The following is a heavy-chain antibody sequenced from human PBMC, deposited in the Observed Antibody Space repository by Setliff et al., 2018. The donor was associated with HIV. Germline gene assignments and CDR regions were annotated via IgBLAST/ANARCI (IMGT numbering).Heavy chain of an antibody. CDR2: IYYSGST. D-gene: IGHD2-2*01. CDR1: GGSISSSSYY. Sequence: SETLSLTCTVSGGSISSSSYYWGWVRQPPGKGLEWIGSIYYSGSTYYNPSLKSRVTIFVDTSKNQFSLKVRSVSAADTAVYYCAKLLPAADMAREIDSWGQGTLVTVS. V-gene: IGHV4-39*01. J-gene: IGHJ4*02. CDR3: AKLLPAADMAREIDS.